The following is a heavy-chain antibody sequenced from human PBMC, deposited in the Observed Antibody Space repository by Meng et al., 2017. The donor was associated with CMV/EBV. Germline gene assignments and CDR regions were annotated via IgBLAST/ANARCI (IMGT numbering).Heavy chain of an antibody. D-gene: IGHD3-10*01. CDR3: ARGVDSGYYYYGMDV. Sequence: ASVKVSCKASGYTFTSYGISWVRQAPGQGLEWMGWISAYNGNTNYAQKLQGRVTMTTDTSTSTAYMELRSLRSDDTAVYYCARGVDSGYYYYGMDVWGQGTTVTVSS. V-gene: IGHV1-18*01. CDR1: GYTFTSYG. J-gene: IGHJ6*02. CDR2: ISAYNGNT.